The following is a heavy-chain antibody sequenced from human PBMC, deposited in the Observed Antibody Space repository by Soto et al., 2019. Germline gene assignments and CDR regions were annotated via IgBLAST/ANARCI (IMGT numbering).Heavy chain of an antibody. CDR2: ISYDGSNK. CDR3: AKKETRVLGAFDI. D-gene: IGHD3-16*01. J-gene: IGHJ3*02. CDR1: GFTFSSYG. V-gene: IGHV3-30*18. Sequence: GGSLRLSCAASGFTFSSYGMHWVRQAPGKGLEWVAVISYDGSNKYYADSVKGRFTISRDNSKNTLYLQMNSLRAEDTAVYYCAKKETRVLGAFDIWGQGTMVTVSS.